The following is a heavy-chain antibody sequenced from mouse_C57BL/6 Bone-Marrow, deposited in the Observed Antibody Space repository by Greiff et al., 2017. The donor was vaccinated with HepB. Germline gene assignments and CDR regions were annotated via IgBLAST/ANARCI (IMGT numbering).Heavy chain of an antibody. J-gene: IGHJ3*01. Sequence: EVMLVESGEGLVKPGGSLKLSCAASGFTFSSYAMSWVRQTPEKRLEWVAYISSGGDYIYYADTVKGRFTISRDNARNTLYLQMNSLTSEDTAMYYCTRDRDGNYVKWFAYWGQGTLVTVSA. CDR1: GFTFSSYA. D-gene: IGHD2-1*01. V-gene: IGHV5-9-1*02. CDR2: ISSGGDYI. CDR3: TRDRDGNYVKWFAY.